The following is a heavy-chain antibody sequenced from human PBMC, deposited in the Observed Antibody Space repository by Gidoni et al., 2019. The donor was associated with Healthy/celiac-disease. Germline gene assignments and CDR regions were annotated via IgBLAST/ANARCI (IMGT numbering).Heavy chain of an antibody. CDR2: FDPEGGET. D-gene: IGHD6-19*01. CDR1: GYTLPELS. Sequence: QVQLVQSGAEAQKPGASVKVPCKVSGYTLPELSMHWVRQAPGKGIEWMGGFDPEGGETIYAQKFQGRVTMTEDTSTDTAYMELSSLRSEDTAVYYCATGERSSGWYIRFYFDYWGQGTLVTVSS. CDR3: ATGERSSGWYIRFYFDY. J-gene: IGHJ4*02. V-gene: IGHV1-24*01.